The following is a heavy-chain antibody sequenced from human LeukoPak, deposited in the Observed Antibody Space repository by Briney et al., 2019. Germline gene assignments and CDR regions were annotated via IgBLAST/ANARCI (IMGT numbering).Heavy chain of an antibody. CDR3: ARKGRGTTSSNFDS. V-gene: IGHV4-39*01. Sequence: SETLSLTCIVSGGSISSTNYYWGWVRQPPGKGLEWIGSIYYSGSTYYNPSLESRVTISVDTSKNQFSLKLSSVTAADTAVYYCARKGRGTTSSNFDSWGQGTLVTVSS. D-gene: IGHD1-14*01. CDR2: IYYSGST. J-gene: IGHJ4*02. CDR1: GGSISSTNYY.